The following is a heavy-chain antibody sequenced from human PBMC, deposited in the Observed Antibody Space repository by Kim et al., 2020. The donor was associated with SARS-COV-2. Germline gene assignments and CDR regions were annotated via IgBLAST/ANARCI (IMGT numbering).Heavy chain of an antibody. CDR1: GGSIRGSYYF. V-gene: IGHV4-39*01. CDR2: IYYSGTP. J-gene: IGHJ3*02. CDR3: AGHSNTTSSFGEGFDI. Sequence: SETLSLTCTVSGGSIRGSYYFWGWIRQSPGKGLEWIGTIYYSGTPFYKPSLKSRVTVSVDTSKNHFSLKLTSVTAADSGVYFCAGHSNTTSSFGEGFDI. D-gene: IGHD3-16*01.